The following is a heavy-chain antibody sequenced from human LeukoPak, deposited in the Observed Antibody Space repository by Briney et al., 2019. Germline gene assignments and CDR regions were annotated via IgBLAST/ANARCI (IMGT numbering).Heavy chain of an antibody. CDR2: ISGSGGST. J-gene: IGHJ4*02. V-gene: IGHV3-23*01. CDR1: GFTFSSYA. CDR3: AKAPHHFDWLLS. D-gene: IGHD3-9*01. Sequence: GGSLRLSCAASGFTFSSYAMSWVRQAPGKGLEWVSAISGSGGSTYYADSVKGRFTNSRDNSKNTLYLQMNSLRAEDTAVYYCAKAPHHFDWLLSWGQGTLVTVSS.